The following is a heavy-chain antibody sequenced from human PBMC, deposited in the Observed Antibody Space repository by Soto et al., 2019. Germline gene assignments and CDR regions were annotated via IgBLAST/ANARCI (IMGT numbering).Heavy chain of an antibody. J-gene: IGHJ4*02. Sequence: GGSLRFSCAASGFTFSTYAMAWVRQAPGKGLEWVSGVSASGLNTDYADPVKGRFYISRDNSKNTVSLHMNSLRAEDTALYYSAKDRPRRTSGYSFDYWGQGTLVTVSS. CDR3: AKDRPRRTSGYSFDY. D-gene: IGHD1-1*01. CDR2: VSASGLNT. V-gene: IGHV3-23*01. CDR1: GFTFSTYA.